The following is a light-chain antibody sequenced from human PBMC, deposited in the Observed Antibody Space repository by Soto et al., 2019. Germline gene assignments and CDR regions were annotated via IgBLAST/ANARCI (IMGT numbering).Light chain of an antibody. CDR3: QQYNDWPPST. CDR2: GAS. CDR1: QSITNN. Sequence: EIVMTQSPAPLSVSPGERATLSCRASQSITNNLARYQQKPGQAPRLIIYGASTRATAIPARFSGSGFGTEFTLTISSLQSEDFAVYYCQQYNDWPPSTFGQGTKVEI. J-gene: IGKJ2*01. V-gene: IGKV3-15*01.